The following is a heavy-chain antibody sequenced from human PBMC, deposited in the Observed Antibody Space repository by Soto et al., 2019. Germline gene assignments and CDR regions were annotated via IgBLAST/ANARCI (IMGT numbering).Heavy chain of an antibody. J-gene: IGHJ4*02. V-gene: IGHV1-46*01. CDR1: GYDFTDHY. CDR3: AGAPPSGVIIVLPSAQIDD. CDR2: ISPDGGST. D-gene: IGHD3-3*01. Sequence: AAEHVPCQAAGYDFTDHYIHWVRPAPGQGLEWMGIISPDGGSTRYSQKFQGRITITRDTSTSTVYMELSSLRSEDTALYYCAGAPPSGVIIVLPSAQIDDWGQGTLVTVSS.